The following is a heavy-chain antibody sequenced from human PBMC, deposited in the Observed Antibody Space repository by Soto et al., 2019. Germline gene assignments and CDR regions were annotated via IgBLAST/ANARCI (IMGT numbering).Heavy chain of an antibody. V-gene: IGHV4-39*01. CDR3: AGPYDYVWGSYRYGWNDGMDV. J-gene: IGHJ6*02. D-gene: IGHD3-16*02. CDR2: TNSSGST. Sequence: PSETLSLTCTVSGSYISSSSYYWGWIRQPPGKGLEWIRTTNSSGSTFYKPHLKSRVNICVDTSKNQFSLKLSSVTAAATAEYYCAGPYDYVWGSYRYGWNDGMDVWGQGTTVT. CDR1: GSYISSSSYY.